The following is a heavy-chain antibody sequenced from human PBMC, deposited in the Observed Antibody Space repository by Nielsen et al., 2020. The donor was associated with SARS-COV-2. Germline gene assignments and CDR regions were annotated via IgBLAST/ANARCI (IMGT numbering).Heavy chain of an antibody. CDR1: GFTVSSNY. V-gene: IGHV3-23*01. Sequence: GESLKISCAASGFTVSSNYMSWVRQAPGKGLEWVSAISGSGGSTYYADSVKGRFTISRDNSKNTLYLQMNSLRAEDTAAYYCASILGSYYFDYWGQGTLVTVSS. D-gene: IGHD1-26*01. CDR3: ASILGSYYFDY. CDR2: ISGSGGST. J-gene: IGHJ4*02.